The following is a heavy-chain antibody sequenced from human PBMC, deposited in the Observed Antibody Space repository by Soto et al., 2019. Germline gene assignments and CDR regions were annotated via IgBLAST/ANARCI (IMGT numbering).Heavy chain of an antibody. CDR3: ARYDTADNWFDP. Sequence: SETLSLTCTVSGGSISSGGYYWSWIRQHPGKGLEWIGYIYYSGSTYYNPSLKSRVTISVVTSKNQFSLKLSSVTAADTAVYYCARYDTADNWFDPWGQGTLVTVSS. CDR2: IYYSGST. D-gene: IGHD5-18*01. CDR1: GGSISSGGYY. J-gene: IGHJ5*02. V-gene: IGHV4-31*03.